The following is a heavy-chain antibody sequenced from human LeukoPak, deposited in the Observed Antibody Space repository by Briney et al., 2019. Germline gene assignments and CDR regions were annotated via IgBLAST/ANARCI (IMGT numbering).Heavy chain of an antibody. CDR2: ISYDGSNK. CDR1: GFTFSSYA. CDR3: ARDQGYYDSSGYYLRYFDY. V-gene: IGHV3-30-3*01. J-gene: IGHJ4*02. Sequence: PGRSLRLSCAASGFTFSSYAMHWVRQAPGKGLEWVAVISYDGSNKYYADSVKGRFTISRDNSKNTLYLQMNSLRAEDTAVYYCARDQGYYDSSGYYLRYFDYWGQGTLVTVSS. D-gene: IGHD3-22*01.